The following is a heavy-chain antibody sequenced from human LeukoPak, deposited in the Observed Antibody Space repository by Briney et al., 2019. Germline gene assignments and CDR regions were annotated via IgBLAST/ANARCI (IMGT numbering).Heavy chain of an antibody. CDR3: ARMEYCSSTSCPDAFDI. CDR2: IYTSGST. V-gene: IGHV4-4*07. J-gene: IGHJ3*02. D-gene: IGHD2-2*01. Sequence: PSETLSLTCTVPGGSISNYYWSWLRQPAGKGLEWVGRIYTSGSTNYNPSLNSRVTISVDKSKNQFSLKLSSVTAADTAVYYCARMEYCSSTSCPDAFDIWGQGTMVTVSS. CDR1: GGSISNYY.